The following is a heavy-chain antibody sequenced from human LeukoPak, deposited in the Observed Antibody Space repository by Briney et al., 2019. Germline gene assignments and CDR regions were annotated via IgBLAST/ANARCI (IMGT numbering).Heavy chain of an antibody. J-gene: IGHJ3*02. CDR1: GGSVSGYY. CDR2: ISHSGST. CDR3: ARSANAFDI. Sequence: KTSETPSLTCAVPGGSVSGYYWSWIRQPPGKGPEWIGKISHSGSTNYNPSLKSRVTISVDTSTNQFSLNLSSVTAADTAVYYCARSANAFDIWGQGTMVTVSS. V-gene: IGHV4-34*01.